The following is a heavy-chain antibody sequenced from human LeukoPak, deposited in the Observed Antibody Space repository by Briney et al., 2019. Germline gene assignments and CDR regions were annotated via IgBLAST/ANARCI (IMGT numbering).Heavy chain of an antibody. D-gene: IGHD2-2*02. V-gene: IGHV4-30-2*01. CDR2: IYHSGST. J-gene: IGHJ6*03. Sequence: SETLSLTCTVSGGSISSGGYYWSWIRQPPGKGLEWIGYIYHSGSTYYNPSLKSRVTISVDRSKNQFSLKLSSVTAADTAVYYCARVRRDIVVVPAAIWGVDPSYYYYYYMDVWGKGTTVTVSS. CDR3: ARVRRDIVVVPAAIWGVDPSYYYYYYMDV. CDR1: GGSISSGGYY.